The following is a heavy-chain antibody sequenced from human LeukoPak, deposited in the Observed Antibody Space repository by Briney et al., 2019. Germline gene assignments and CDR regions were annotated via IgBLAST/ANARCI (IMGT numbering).Heavy chain of an antibody. Sequence: GGSLRLSCVASGFTFKNYAMNWVRQAPGKGLEWVSGVSGTGENIYYGDSVKGRFTISRDNAKNSLYLQMNSLRAEDTALYYCAKDILSRGDYYYYYGMDVWGQGTTVTVSS. CDR2: VSGTGENI. CDR3: AKDILSRGDYYYYYGMDV. D-gene: IGHD2-21*01. CDR1: GFTFKNYA. V-gene: IGHV3-23*01. J-gene: IGHJ6*02.